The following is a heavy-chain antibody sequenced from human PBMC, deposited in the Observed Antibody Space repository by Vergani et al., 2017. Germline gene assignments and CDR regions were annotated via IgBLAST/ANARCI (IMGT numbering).Heavy chain of an antibody. D-gene: IGHD3-10*01. J-gene: IGHJ4*02. Sequence: QVQLVQSGAEVKKPGASVKVSCKASGYTFTSYYMHWVRQAPGQGLEGMGIINPSGGSTSYAQKFQGRVTMTRDTSTSTVYMELSSLRSEDTAVYYCAREHYYGSGSYFVFFDYWGQGTLVTVSS. CDR1: GYTFTSYY. CDR3: AREHYYGSGSYFVFFDY. CDR2: INPSGGST. V-gene: IGHV1-46*03.